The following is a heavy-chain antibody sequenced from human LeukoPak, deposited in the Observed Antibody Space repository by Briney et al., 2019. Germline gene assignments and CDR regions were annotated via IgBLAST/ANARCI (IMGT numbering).Heavy chain of an antibody. CDR3: AREEAAAGGNWFDP. CDR1: GGSISSYY. CDR2: IYYSGST. V-gene: IGHV4-59*01. J-gene: IGHJ5*02. D-gene: IGHD6-13*01. Sequence: SETLSPTCTVSGGSISSYYWSWIRQPPGKGLEWIGYIYYSGSTNYNPSLKSRVTISVDTSKNQFSLKLSSVTAADTAVYYCAREEAAAGGNWFDPWGQGTLVTVSS.